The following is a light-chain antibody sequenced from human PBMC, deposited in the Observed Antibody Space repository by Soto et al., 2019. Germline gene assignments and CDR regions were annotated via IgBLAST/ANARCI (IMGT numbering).Light chain of an antibody. CDR1: QSVSSN. Sequence: EIVMTQSPATLSVSPGERATLSCRAGQSVSSNLAWYQQKPGQAPRLLIYGASTRATGIPARFSGSRSGTEFTLTISSLQSEDFAVYYCQQYNNWPPTFGQGTRLEIK. J-gene: IGKJ5*01. V-gene: IGKV3-15*01. CDR2: GAS. CDR3: QQYNNWPPT.